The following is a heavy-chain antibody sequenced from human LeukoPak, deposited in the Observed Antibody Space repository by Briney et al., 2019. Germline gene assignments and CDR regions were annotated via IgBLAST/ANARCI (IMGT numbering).Heavy chain of an antibody. D-gene: IGHD2-15*01. J-gene: IGHJ5*02. V-gene: IGHV4-34*01. Sequence: SETLSLTCAVYGGSFSGYYWSWIRQPPGKRLEWIGEINHSGSTNYNPSLKSRVTISVDTSKNQISLKLSSVTAADTAVYYCARGGGCSGGSCYCPWGQGTLVTVSS. CDR1: GGSFSGYY. CDR3: ARGGGCSGGSCYCP. CDR2: INHSGST.